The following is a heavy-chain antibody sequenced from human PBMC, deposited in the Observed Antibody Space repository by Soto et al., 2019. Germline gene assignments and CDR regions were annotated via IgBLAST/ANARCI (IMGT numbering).Heavy chain of an antibody. J-gene: IGHJ3*02. Sequence: GGSLRLSCAASGFIFSGSAMHWVRQASGKGLEWVGRIRSKANSYATAYAASVKGRFTISRDDSKNTAYLQMNSLKTEDTAVYYCSRRWAWNDAFDIWGQGTMVTVSS. CDR1: GFIFSGSA. D-gene: IGHD1-1*01. CDR2: IRSKANSYAT. V-gene: IGHV3-73*01. CDR3: SRRWAWNDAFDI.